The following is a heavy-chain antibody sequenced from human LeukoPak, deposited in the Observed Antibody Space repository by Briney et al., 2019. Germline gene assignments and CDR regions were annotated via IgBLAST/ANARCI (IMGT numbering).Heavy chain of an antibody. CDR3: ARDPTGDYGDYVHYFDY. D-gene: IGHD4-17*01. CDR1: GFTFSSYA. J-gene: IGHJ4*02. Sequence: GRSLRLSCAASGFTFSSYAMHWVRQAPGKGLEWVAVIWYDGSNKYYADSVKGRFTISRDNYKNTLYLQMNSLRAEDTAVYYCARDPTGDYGDYVHYFDYWGQGTLVTVSS. V-gene: IGHV3-33*08. CDR2: IWYDGSNK.